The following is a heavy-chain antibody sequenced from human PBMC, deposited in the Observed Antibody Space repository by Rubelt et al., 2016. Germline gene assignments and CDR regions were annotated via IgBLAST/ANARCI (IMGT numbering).Heavy chain of an antibody. J-gene: IGHJ4*02. CDR3: AKSSSSWLWEYYFDY. CDR2: SGSGGST. Sequence: SGSGGSTYYADSVKGRFTISRDNSKNTLYLQMNSLRAEDTAVYYCAKSSSSWLWEYYFDYWGQGTLVTVSS. D-gene: IGHD6-13*01. V-gene: IGHV3-23*01.